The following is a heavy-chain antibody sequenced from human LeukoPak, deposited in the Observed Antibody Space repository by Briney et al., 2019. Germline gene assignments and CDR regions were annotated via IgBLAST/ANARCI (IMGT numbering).Heavy chain of an antibody. Sequence: GGSLRLSCAASGFTFSSYGMHWVRQAPGKGLQWVALLSYDGSNRDYADSVKGRFTITRDNSKNTLFLQMNSLRAEDTAVYYCAKNYDFWSGDYYMDVWGKGTTVTVSS. CDR1: GFTFSSYG. J-gene: IGHJ6*03. CDR3: AKNYDFWSGDYYMDV. CDR2: LSYDGSNR. D-gene: IGHD3-3*01. V-gene: IGHV3-30*18.